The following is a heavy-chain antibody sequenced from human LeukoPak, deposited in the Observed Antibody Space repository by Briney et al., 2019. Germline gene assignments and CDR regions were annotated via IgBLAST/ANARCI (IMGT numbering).Heavy chain of an antibody. D-gene: IGHD6-13*01. CDR3: ARGDSSSWYGPRYYYYYMDV. CDR2: IIPIFGTA. J-gene: IGHJ6*03. V-gene: IGHV1-69*13. CDR1: GGTFSSYA. Sequence: ASVKVSCKASGGTFSSYAISWVRQAPGQGLEWMGGIIPIFGTANYAQKFQGRVTITADESTSTAYMELSSLRSEDTAVYYCARGDSSSWYGPRYYYYYMDVWGKGTTVTVSS.